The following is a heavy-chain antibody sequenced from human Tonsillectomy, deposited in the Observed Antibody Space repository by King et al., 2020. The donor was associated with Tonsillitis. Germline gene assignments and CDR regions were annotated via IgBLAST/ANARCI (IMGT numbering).Heavy chain of an antibody. D-gene: IGHD3-3*01. V-gene: IGHV4-31*03. Sequence: VQLQESGPGLVKPSQTLSLDCTVSGGSISSGDYYWSWIRQHPGKGLEWIAYIYNSGSTYYNPSLKSRVTISVDTSKNQFSLKLSSVTAADTAVYYCARSRGITIFGVVSPRDAFDIRGQGTMVTVSS. CDR1: GGSISSGDYY. CDR2: IYNSGST. J-gene: IGHJ3*02. CDR3: ARSRGITIFGVVSPRDAFDI.